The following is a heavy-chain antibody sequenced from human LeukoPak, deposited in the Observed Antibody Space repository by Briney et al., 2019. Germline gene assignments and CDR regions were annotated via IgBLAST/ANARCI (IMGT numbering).Heavy chain of an antibody. J-gene: IGHJ4*02. D-gene: IGHD3-10*01. CDR2: IYYSGST. CDR3: ARDPLTSGSYSY. V-gene: IGHV4-39*07. Sequence: SETLSLTCTVSGGSISSSSYYWGWIRQPPWKGLEWIGSIYYSGSTYYNPSLKSRVTMSVDTSKNQFSLKLSSVTAADTAVYYCARDPLTSGSYSYWGQGTLVTVSS. CDR1: GGSISSSSYY.